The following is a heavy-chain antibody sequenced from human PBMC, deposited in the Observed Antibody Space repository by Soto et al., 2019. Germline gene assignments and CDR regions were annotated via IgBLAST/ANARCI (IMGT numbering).Heavy chain of an antibody. D-gene: IGHD3-10*01. J-gene: IGHJ5*02. V-gene: IGHV4-30-2*01. CDR2: IYHSGST. CDR1: GGSISSGGYS. CDR3: AIYYGSGISNWFDP. Sequence: SETLSLTCAVSGGSISSGGYSWSWIRQPPGKGLEWIGYIYHSGSTYYSPSLKSRVTISVDRSKNQFSLKLSSVTAADTAVYYCAIYYGSGISNWFDPWGQGTLVTVSS.